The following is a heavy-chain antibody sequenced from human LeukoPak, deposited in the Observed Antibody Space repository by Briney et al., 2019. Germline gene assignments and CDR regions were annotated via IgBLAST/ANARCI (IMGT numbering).Heavy chain of an antibody. CDR2: ISSSGSTI. CDR1: GFTFSDYY. J-gene: IGHJ6*02. Sequence: GGSLRLSCAASGFTFSDYYMSWIRQAPGKGLEWVSYISSSGSTIYYADFVKGRFTISRDNAKNSLYLQMSSLRAEDTAVYYCVREKRGPGNFDKYYGMDVWGQGTTITVSS. CDR3: VREKRGPGNFDKYYGMDV. V-gene: IGHV3-11*01. D-gene: IGHD4-23*01.